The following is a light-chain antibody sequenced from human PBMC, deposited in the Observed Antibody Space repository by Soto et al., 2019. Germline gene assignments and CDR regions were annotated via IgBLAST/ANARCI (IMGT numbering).Light chain of an antibody. CDR1: QSVSSSY. CDR2: GAS. Sequence: EIVLTQSPGTLSLSPGERATLSCRASQSVSSSYLAWYQQKPGQAPRLLIYGASTRATGIPDRFSGSGSGAAFTLTISSLEPEDFAVYYCQQYGSSPKLTFGGGTKVEIK. J-gene: IGKJ4*01. CDR3: QQYGSSPKLT. V-gene: IGKV3-20*01.